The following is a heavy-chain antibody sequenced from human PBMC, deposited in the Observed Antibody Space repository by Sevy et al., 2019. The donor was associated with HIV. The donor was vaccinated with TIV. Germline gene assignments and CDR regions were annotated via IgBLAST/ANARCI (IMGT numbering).Heavy chain of an antibody. D-gene: IGHD3-3*01. J-gene: IGHJ4*02. CDR3: AKDIKGGGRVFIIGGGIDY. CDR1: GFTFDDYA. Sequence: GGSLRLSCAASGFTFDDYAMHWVRQAPGKGLEWVSGISWNSGSIGYADSVKGRFTISRDNAKNSLYLQMNSLRAEDTALYYGAKDIKGGGRVFIIGGGIDYWGQGTLVTVSS. V-gene: IGHV3-9*01. CDR2: ISWNSGSI.